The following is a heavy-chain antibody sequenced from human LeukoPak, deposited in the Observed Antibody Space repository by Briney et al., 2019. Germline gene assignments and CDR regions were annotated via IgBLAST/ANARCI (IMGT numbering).Heavy chain of an antibody. Sequence: GGSLRLSCATSGFPFIAYDMHWVRQAPGRGLEWVSAFGSAGDTYYPGAVKGRFVISRDYATNSLFLQMNSLRAGDTAVYFCVRGALPGDNWYFDLWGRGTLVIVSS. CDR2: FGSAGDT. V-gene: IGHV3-13*01. CDR3: VRGALPGDNWYFDL. J-gene: IGHJ2*01. CDR1: GFPFIAYD.